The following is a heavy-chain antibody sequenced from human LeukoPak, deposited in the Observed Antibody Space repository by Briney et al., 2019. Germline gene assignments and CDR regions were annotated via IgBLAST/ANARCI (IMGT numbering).Heavy chain of an antibody. CDR1: GFTFDDYA. CDR2: ISWNSGSI. V-gene: IGHV3-9*01. Sequence: PGGSLRLSCAASGFTFDDYAMHWVRQAPGKGLEWVSGISWNSGSIGYADSVKGRFTISRDNAKNSLYLQMNSLRAEDTAVYYCAKVLYYYGSGTNPGDFDYWGQGTLVTVSS. J-gene: IGHJ4*02. CDR3: AKVLYYYGSGTNPGDFDY. D-gene: IGHD3-10*01.